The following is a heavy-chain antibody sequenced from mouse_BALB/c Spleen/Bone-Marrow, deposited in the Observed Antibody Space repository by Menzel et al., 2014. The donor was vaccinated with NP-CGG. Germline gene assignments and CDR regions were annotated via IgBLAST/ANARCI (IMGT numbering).Heavy chain of an antibody. CDR1: GYSITRGYY. CDR2: ISYVGGN. D-gene: IGHD2-2*01. J-gene: IGHJ4*01. CDR3: ARGGLGYAMDY. V-gene: IGHV3-6*02. Sequence: VQLQQSGPGLVKPSQSLSLTCTVTGYSITRGYYWNWIRQFPGNKLEWMGYISYVGGNNYIPSLKHRISIIRDTSKNHFFQKLNSVTHEDTAAYYCARGGLGYAMDYWGEGTSGPGSS.